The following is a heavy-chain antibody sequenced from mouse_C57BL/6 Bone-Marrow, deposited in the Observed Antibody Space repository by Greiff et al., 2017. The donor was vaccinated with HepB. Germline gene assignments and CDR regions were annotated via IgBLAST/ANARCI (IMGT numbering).Heavy chain of an antibody. J-gene: IGHJ4*01. CDR3: ARGQLTGVYYAMDY. CDR2: IDPNSGGT. CDR1: GYTFTSYW. Sequence: QVQLQQPGAELVKPGASVKLSCKASGYTFTSYWMHWVKQRPGRGLEWIGRIDPNSGGTKYNEKFKSKATLTVDKPSSTAYMQLSSLTSEYSAVYYCARGQLTGVYYAMDYWGQGTSVTVSS. D-gene: IGHD6-1*01. V-gene: IGHV1-72*01.